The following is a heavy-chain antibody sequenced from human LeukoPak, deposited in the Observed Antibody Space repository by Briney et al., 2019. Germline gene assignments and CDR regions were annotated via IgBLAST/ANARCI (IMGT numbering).Heavy chain of an antibody. CDR2: FDPEDGET. Sequence: GASVQVSCKVSGYTLTELSMHWVRQAPGKGLEWMGGFDPEDGETIYAQKFQGRVTMTDDISTDTAYMELSSLRSEDTAVDYCATRNGIVGANWGDYGMDVWGQGTTVTVSS. CDR1: GYTLTELS. J-gene: IGHJ6*02. CDR3: ATRNGIVGANWGDYGMDV. V-gene: IGHV1-24*01. D-gene: IGHD1-26*01.